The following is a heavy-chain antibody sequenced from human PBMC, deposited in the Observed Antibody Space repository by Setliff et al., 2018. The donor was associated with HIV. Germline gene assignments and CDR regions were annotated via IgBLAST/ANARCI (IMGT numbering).Heavy chain of an antibody. CDR1: GYTFTGYY. CDR3: ARDGGGYNYGGYFQH. J-gene: IGHJ1*01. D-gene: IGHD5-12*01. V-gene: IGHV1-2*04. CDR2: IIPNSGGT. Sequence: ASVKVSCKASGYTFTGYYIHWVRQAPGQGLEWMGRIIPNSGGTKYAQKFQGWVAMTRDTSISTAYMEVSRLRSDDTAVYYCARDGGGYNYGGYFQHWGQGTLVTVSS.